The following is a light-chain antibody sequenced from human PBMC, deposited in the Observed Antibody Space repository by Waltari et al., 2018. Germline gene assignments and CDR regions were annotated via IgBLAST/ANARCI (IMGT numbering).Light chain of an antibody. CDR2: GQS. V-gene: IGLV3-19*01. J-gene: IGLJ2*01. CDR3: HSRDSSSTRF. Sequence: SSELTQDPTVSVALGQTVRITCQGDSLRRYYPSWYQQRPGQAPILVFYGQSSRPSGSPDRVAGSISGNTASLTITGAQAEDEADYYCHSRDSSSTRFFGGGTRLTV. CDR1: SLRRYY.